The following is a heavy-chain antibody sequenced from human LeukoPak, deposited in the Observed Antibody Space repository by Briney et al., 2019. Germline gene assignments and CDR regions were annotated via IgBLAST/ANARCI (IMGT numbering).Heavy chain of an antibody. CDR1: GGSISSSSYY. Sequence: SETLSLTCTVSGGSISSSSYYWGWIRQPPGKGLEWIGSIYYSGSTYYNPFLKSRVTISVDTSNNQFSLKLSSVTAADTAVYYCARLSPRHFDYWGQGTLVTVSS. V-gene: IGHV4-39*01. CDR3: ARLSPRHFDY. CDR2: IYYSGST. J-gene: IGHJ4*02.